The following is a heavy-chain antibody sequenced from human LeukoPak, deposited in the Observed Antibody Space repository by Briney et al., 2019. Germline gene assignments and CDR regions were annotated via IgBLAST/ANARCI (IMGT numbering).Heavy chain of an antibody. D-gene: IGHD3-22*01. CDR2: IYSGGST. CDR1: GFTFSSNY. Sequence: PGGSLRLSCAASGFTFSSNYMSWVRQAPGKGLEWVSVIYSGGSTYYADSVKGRFTISRGNSKNTLYLQMNSLRAEDTAVYYCAREGSSGYYSNPWGQGTLVTVSS. J-gene: IGHJ5*02. CDR3: AREGSSGYYSNP. V-gene: IGHV3-53*01.